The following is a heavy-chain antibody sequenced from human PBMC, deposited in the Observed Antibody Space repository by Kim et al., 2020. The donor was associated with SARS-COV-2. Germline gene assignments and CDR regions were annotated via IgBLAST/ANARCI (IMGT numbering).Heavy chain of an antibody. CDR2: IYYSGST. Sequence: SETLSLTCTVSGGSISSSSYYWGWIRQPPGKGLEWIGSIYYSGSTYYNPSLKSRVTISVDTSKNQFSLKLSSVTAADTAVYYCAGETSPTYYYDCNWFDPWGQGTLVTVSS. CDR3: AGETSPTYYYDCNWFDP. V-gene: IGHV4-39*01. D-gene: IGHD3-22*01. CDR1: GGSISSSSYY. J-gene: IGHJ5*02.